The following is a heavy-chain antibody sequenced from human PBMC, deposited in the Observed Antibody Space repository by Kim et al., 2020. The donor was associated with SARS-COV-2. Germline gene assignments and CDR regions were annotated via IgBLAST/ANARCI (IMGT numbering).Heavy chain of an antibody. CDR1: GGSISSYY. CDR2: IYYSGST. Sequence: SETLSLTCTVSGGSISSYYWSWIRQPPGKGLEWIGYIYYSGSTNYNPSLKSRVTISVDTSKNQFSLKLSSVTAADTAVYYCARDRVLDCSGGSCYFSWFDPWGQGTLVTVSS. J-gene: IGHJ5*02. V-gene: IGHV4-59*13. CDR3: ARDRVLDCSGGSCYFSWFDP. D-gene: IGHD2-15*01.